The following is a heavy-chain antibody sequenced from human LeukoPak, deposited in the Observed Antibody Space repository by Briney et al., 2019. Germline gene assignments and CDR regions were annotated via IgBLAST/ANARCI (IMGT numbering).Heavy chain of an antibody. V-gene: IGHV1-46*01. CDR2: INPSGGST. CDR3: AREEAGYSSGWGYFDY. CDR1: GYTFSGYY. J-gene: IGHJ4*02. D-gene: IGHD6-19*01. Sequence: GASVKVSCKASGYTFSGYYIHWVRQAPGQGLEWMGIINPSGGSTSYAQKFQGRVTMTRDTSTSTVYMELSSLRSEDTAVYYCAREEAGYSSGWGYFDYWGQGTLVTVSS.